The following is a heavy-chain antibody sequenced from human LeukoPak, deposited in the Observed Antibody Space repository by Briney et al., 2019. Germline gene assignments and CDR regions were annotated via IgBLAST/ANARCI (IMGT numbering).Heavy chain of an antibody. CDR1: AFTFSSYA. J-gene: IGHJ4*02. Sequence: GGSLRLSCAAAAFTFSSYAMHWVRQAPGKVLEWVAVISYDGSNKYYADSVKGRLTIYRDNSTHTLYLQMNSLRAEDTAVYYCAREGLYSYGPFDYSGEGKLVTVSS. CDR3: AREGLYSYGPFDY. D-gene: IGHD5-18*01. CDR2: ISYDGSNK. V-gene: IGHV3-30*04.